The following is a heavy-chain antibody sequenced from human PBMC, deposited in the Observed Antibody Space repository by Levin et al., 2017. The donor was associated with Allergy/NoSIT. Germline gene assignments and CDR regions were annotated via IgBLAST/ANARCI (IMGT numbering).Heavy chain of an antibody. CDR2: INLDGSVT. CDR3: TRDRGGSAGRPFDY. J-gene: IGHJ4*02. V-gene: IGHV3-74*01. Sequence: ASVKVSCAASGFTFRSHWMHWVRLLPGKGLVWVSRINLDGSVTSYADSVKARFTISRDNARHTVSLQMNSLRVEDTAVYYCTRDRGGSAGRPFDYWGQGILVTVSS. D-gene: IGHD6-6*01. CDR1: GFTFRSHW.